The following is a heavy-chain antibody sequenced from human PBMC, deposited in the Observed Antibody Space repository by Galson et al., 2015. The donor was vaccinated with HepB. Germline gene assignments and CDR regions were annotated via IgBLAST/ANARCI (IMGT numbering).Heavy chain of an antibody. J-gene: IGHJ6*02. CDR1: GYTFTSYA. Sequence: SVKVSCKASGYTFTSYAMHWVRQAPGQRLEWMGWINAGNGSTKYSQKFQGRVTITRDTSASTAYMELSSLRSEDTAVYYCARVCCLTGSGWYVTLYGMDVWGQGTTVTVSS. CDR2: INAGNGST. V-gene: IGHV1-3*01. CDR3: ARVCCLTGSGWYVTLYGMDV. D-gene: IGHD6-19*01.